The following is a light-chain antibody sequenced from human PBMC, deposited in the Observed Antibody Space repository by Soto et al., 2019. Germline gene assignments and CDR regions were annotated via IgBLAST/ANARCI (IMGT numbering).Light chain of an antibody. CDR2: ASS. J-gene: IGKJ3*01. CDR3: QQANTFPIT. Sequence: DIQMTQSPSSVSASVGDTVTITCRASQDTLSWLAWYQQKPGEAPRLLIYASSNLQSGVPSRFSGSRSGTDFTLTISSLQPEDFATYYCQQANTFPITFGPGTRLDIK. V-gene: IGKV1-12*01. CDR1: QDTLSW.